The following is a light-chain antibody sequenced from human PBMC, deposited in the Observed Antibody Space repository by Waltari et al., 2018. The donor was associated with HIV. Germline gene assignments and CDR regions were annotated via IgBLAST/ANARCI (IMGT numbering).Light chain of an antibody. CDR2: DSG. Sequence: SYVLTQPPSVSVAPGKPAKIPCGGNTFRTKSVHWYQQKPGQAPVLIISDSGDRPSGIPERFSGSDSGNTATLTISRVEAGDEADYYCQVWDSTTDHYVFGSGTKVTVL. V-gene: IGLV3-21*04. CDR1: TFRTKS. CDR3: QVWDSTTDHYV. J-gene: IGLJ1*01.